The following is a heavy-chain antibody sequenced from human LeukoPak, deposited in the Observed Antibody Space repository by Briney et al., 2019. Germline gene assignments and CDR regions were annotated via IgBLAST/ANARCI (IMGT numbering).Heavy chain of an antibody. J-gene: IGHJ4*02. V-gene: IGHV3-15*04. CDR1: GFAFSNVW. CDR3: TTDNLGSYSSGWYFDY. CDR2: IESKTDGGTT. D-gene: IGHD6-19*01. Sequence: KTGGSLRLSCAASGFAFSNVWMSWVRQAPGKGLEWGGRIESKTDGGTTDYAAPVKGRFTISRDDSKNTLYLQMNSLKTEDTAVYYCTTDNLGSYSSGWYFDYWGQGTLVTVSS.